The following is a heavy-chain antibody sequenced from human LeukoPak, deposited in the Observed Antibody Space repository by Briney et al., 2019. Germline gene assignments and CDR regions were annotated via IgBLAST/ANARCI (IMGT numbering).Heavy chain of an antibody. Sequence: SETLSLTCTVSGYAITSGGFSWNWIRQSPGKGLEWIGCIYDRGPAYYNPSLKSRFTISVDRPKNQFFLNVTSLTAADTAVYFCARSRQASGLFDSWGQGTLVVVSS. D-gene: IGHD3-10*01. J-gene: IGHJ5*01. V-gene: IGHV4-30-2*06. CDR1: GYAITSGGFS. CDR3: ARSRQASGLFDS. CDR2: IYDRGPA.